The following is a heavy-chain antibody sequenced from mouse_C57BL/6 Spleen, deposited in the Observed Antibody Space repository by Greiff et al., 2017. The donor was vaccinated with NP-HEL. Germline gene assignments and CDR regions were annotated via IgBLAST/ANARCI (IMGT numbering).Heavy chain of an antibody. Sequence: QVQLQQSGPELVKPGASVKISCKASGYAFSSSWMNWVKQRPGKGLEWIGRIYPGDGDTNYNGKFKGKATLTADKSSSTAYMQLSSLTSEDSAVYFWAREAYDGYYLAWFAYWGQGTLVTVSA. J-gene: IGHJ3*01. V-gene: IGHV1-82*01. CDR3: AREAYDGYYLAWFAY. CDR1: GYAFSSSW. CDR2: IYPGDGDT. D-gene: IGHD2-3*01.